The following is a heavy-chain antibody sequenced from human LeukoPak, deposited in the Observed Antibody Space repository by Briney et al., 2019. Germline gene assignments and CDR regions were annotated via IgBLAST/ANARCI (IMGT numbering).Heavy chain of an antibody. Sequence: GASAKVSCKASGYSFTSFYVHWVRQAPGQGPEWMGWINPNNGGTKYARQFQGRITLTRDTSITTAYMDLTRLTSNDTAVYYCARVEARSSDDSGYPFWGQGTLVSVSS. CDR1: GYSFTSFY. J-gene: IGHJ4*02. CDR2: INPNNGGT. D-gene: IGHD5-12*01. V-gene: IGHV1-2*02. CDR3: ARVEARSSDDSGYPF.